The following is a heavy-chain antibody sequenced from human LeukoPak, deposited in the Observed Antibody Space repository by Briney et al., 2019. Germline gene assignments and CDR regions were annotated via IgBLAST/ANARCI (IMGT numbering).Heavy chain of an antibody. J-gene: IGHJ3*02. Sequence: ASVKVSCKASGYIFTGYYMHWVRQAPGQGLEWMGWINPNSGGTNYAQKFHGRVTMTRDTSISTAYLELSRLRSDDTAVYYCARERGITMIPRDAFDIWGQGTMVTVSS. CDR1: GYIFTGYY. CDR3: ARERGITMIPRDAFDI. V-gene: IGHV1-2*02. CDR2: INPNSGGT. D-gene: IGHD3-22*01.